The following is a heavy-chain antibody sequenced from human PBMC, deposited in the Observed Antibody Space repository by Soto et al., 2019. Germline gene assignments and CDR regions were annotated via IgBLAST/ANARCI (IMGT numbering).Heavy chain of an antibody. V-gene: IGHV3-33*01. CDR2: IWYDGSNK. CDR3: ARVPRYARSGYISH. CDR1: GFTFSSYG. D-gene: IGHD6-19*01. Sequence: PGGSLRLSCAASGFTFSSYGMHWVRQAPGKGLEWVAVIWYDGSNKYYADSVKGRFTISRDNSKNTLYLQMNSLRAEDTAVYYCARVPRYARSGYISHWGQGTLVTVSS. J-gene: IGHJ4*02.